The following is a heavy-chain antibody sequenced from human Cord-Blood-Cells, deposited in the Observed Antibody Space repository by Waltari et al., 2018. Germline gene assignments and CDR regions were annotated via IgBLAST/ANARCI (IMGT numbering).Heavy chain of an antibody. J-gene: IGHJ4*02. CDR2: IYTSGST. V-gene: IGHV4-4*07. Sequence: QVQLQESGPGLVKPSETLSLTCTVPGGSISSYYWSWIRPPAGKGLEWTGRIYTSGSTNYNPSLKSRVTMSVDTSKNQFSLKLSSVTAADTAVYYCAREATTVVDYWGQGTLVTVSS. CDR3: AREATTVVDY. D-gene: IGHD4-17*01. CDR1: GGSISSYY.